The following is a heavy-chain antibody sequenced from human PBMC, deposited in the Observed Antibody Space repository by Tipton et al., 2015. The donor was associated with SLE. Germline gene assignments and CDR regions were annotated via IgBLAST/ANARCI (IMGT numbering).Heavy chain of an antibody. CDR1: GDSIRSGSYY. D-gene: IGHD6-13*01. CDR3: ARGGRAPLRSSWSNAFDI. Sequence: LSLTCTVSGDSIRSGSYYWSWIRQPAGKGLEWIGRIYTSGSTNYNPSLKSRVTISVDTSKNQFSLKLSSVTAADTAVYYCARGGRAPLRSSWSNAFDIWGQGTMVTVSS. CDR2: IYTSGST. J-gene: IGHJ3*02. V-gene: IGHV4-61*02.